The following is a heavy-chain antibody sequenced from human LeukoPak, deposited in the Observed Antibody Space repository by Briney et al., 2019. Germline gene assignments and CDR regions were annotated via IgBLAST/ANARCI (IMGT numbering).Heavy chain of an antibody. CDR1: GFTYITFA. CDR2: ISYHGSNK. D-gene: IGHD3-16*01. V-gene: IGHV3-30*04. J-gene: IGHJ4*03. CDR3: ESGSLAYSMLIN. Sequence: GGSLRRSFSASGFTYITFAMLRDRQAPGKGLEWVAVISYHGSNKDYADPVKGRFTIFIDNSNNTLYLQMNSLRAEDTAVYYYESGSLAYSMLINWGHETLVTVSS.